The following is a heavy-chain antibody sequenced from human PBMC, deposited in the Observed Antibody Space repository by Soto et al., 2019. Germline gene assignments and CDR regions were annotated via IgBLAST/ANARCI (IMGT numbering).Heavy chain of an antibody. V-gene: IGHV4-31*03. Sequence: SETLSLTCTVSGGSISSGGYYWSWIRQHPGKGLEWIGYIYYSGSTYYNPSLKSRVTMSVDTSKNQFSLKLSSVTAADTAVYYCARVSGSYYYGMAVWGQGTTVTVSS. D-gene: IGHD1-26*01. CDR1: GGSISSGGYY. J-gene: IGHJ6*02. CDR2: IYYSGST. CDR3: ARVSGSYYYGMAV.